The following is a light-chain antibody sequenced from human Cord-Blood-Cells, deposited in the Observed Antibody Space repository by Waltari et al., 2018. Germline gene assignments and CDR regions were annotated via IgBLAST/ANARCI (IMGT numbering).Light chain of an antibody. V-gene: IGLV2-14*01. CDR2: DVS. CDR1: SSDVGGYNY. CDR3: SSYTSSSALEV. Sequence: QSALTQPASVSGSPGQSITISCTGTSSDVGGYNYVSWYQQHPGKAPKRMMYDVSNRPSAVANRFSGSKSGNTGALTSCGRQAEDEAYYYCSSYTSSSALEVFGGGTKLTIL. J-gene: IGLJ2*01.